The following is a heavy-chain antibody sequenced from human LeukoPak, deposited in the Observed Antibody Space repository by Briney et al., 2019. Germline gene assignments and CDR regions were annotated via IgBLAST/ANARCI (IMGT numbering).Heavy chain of an antibody. CDR1: GFTFSSYA. J-gene: IGHJ4*02. V-gene: IGHV3-23*01. CDR3: AKSRGIYDNSGWRTFDY. CDR2: ISSSGNST. Sequence: GGSLRLSCAASGFTFSSYAMSWVRQAPGKGLEWVSAISSSGNSTYYADSLKGRFTISRDNFKNTLYLQMNSLRAEDTAIYYCAKSRGIYDNSGWRTFDYWGQGTLVTVSS. D-gene: IGHD6-19*01.